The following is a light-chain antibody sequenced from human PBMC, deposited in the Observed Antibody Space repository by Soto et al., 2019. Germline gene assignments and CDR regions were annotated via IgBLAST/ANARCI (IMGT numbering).Light chain of an antibody. CDR3: QQYGSSGT. V-gene: IGKV3-20*01. CDR2: GAS. J-gene: IGKJ1*01. Sequence: VLTQSPCTLSLSAGERATLSFRASQSVSNNYLAWYQQKPGQAPRLLIYGASNRATGIPDRFSGSGSGTDFTLTISRLEPEDFAVYYCQQYGSSGTFGQGTKVDI. CDR1: QSVSNNY.